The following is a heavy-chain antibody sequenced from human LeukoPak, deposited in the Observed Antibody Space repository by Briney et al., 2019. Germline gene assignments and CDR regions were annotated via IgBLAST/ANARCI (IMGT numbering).Heavy chain of an antibody. Sequence: SETLSLTCTVSGGSISSYYWSWIRQPAGKGLEWIGRIYTSGSTNYNPSLKSRVTMSVDTSKNQFSLKLSSVTAADTAVYYCAGDSAYPGDLVYWGQGTLVTVSS. CDR1: GGSISSYY. D-gene: IGHD7-27*01. J-gene: IGHJ4*02. CDR3: AGDSAYPGDLVY. V-gene: IGHV4-4*07. CDR2: IYTSGST.